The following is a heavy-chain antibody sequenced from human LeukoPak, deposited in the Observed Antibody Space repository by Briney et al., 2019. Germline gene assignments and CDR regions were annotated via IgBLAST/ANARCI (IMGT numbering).Heavy chain of an antibody. Sequence: ASVKVSCKASGYTFTSYDINWVRQATGQGLEWMGWMNPNSGNTGYAQKFQGRVTMTRNTSISTAYMELSSLRSEDTAVYYCARGYDASRWCNYYYYYGMDVWGQGTTVTVSS. D-gene: IGHD2-8*02. CDR1: GYTFTSYD. V-gene: IGHV1-8*01. CDR2: MNPNSGNT. CDR3: ARGYDASRWCNYYYYYGMDV. J-gene: IGHJ6*02.